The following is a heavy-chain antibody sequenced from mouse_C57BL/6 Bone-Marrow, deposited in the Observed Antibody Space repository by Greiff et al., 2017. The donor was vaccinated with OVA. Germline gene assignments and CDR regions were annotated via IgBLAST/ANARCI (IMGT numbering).Heavy chain of an antibody. CDR3: ARRQLRLPVAY. D-gene: IGHD3-2*02. CDR1: GFTFSSYG. Sequence: EVQVVESGGDLVKPGGSLKLSCAASGFTFSSYGMSWVRQTPDKRLEWVATISSGGSYTYYPDSVKGRFTISRDNAKNTLYLQMSSLKSEDTAMYYCARRQLRLPVAYWGQGTLVTVSA. J-gene: IGHJ3*01. CDR2: ISSGGSYT. V-gene: IGHV5-6*01.